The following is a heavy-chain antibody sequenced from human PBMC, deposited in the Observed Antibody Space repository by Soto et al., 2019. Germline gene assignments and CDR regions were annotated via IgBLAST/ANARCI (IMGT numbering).Heavy chain of an antibody. CDR3: PTSGRGWDYFDY. CDR2: IKRRRDGGTT. V-gene: IGHV3-15*01. CDR1: GFTFSDAW. Sequence: EVQVVESGGGLVKPGGSLRLSCAWSGFTFSDAWMTWVRQAPGKGLEWVGRIKRRRDGGTTDYDAFVKGRFTISRDDSKNTLYLQMNSLRTEDSGIYNCPTSGRGWDYFDYWGQGILVIVSS. D-gene: IGHD6-19*01. J-gene: IGHJ4*02.